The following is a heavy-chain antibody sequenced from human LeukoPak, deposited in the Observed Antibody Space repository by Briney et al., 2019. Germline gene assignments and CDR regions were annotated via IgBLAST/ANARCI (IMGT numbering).Heavy chain of an antibody. CDR3: TTVLRWLVHKEFDH. V-gene: IGHV3-15*01. D-gene: IGHD6-19*01. Sequence: GGSLRLSCATSGFTFSNAWMGWVRQAPGRGLEWIGRIKSNADGGTADHAAPVKGRFTISRDDSKNTLYLQMNSLRTEDTAVYHCTTVLRWLVHKEFDHWGQGTLVTVSS. CDR2: IKSNADGGTA. CDR1: GFTFSNAW. J-gene: IGHJ4*02.